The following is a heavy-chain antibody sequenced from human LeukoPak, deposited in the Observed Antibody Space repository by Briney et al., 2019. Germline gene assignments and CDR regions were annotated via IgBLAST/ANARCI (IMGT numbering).Heavy chain of an antibody. CDR3: ARDKIAAAGTWYYYGMDV. J-gene: IGHJ6*04. CDR2: IIPIFGTA. D-gene: IGHD6-13*01. Sequence: SVKVSCKASGGTFSSYAISWVRQAPGQGIEWMGGIIPIFGTANYAQKFQGRVTITADKSTSTAYMELSSLRSEDTAVYYCARDKIAAAGTWYYYGMDVWGKGATVTVSS. V-gene: IGHV1-69*06. CDR1: GGTFSSYA.